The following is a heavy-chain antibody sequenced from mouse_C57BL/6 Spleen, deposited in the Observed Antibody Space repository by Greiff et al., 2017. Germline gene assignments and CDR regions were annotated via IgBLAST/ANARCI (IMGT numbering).Heavy chain of an antibody. Sequence: EVQLQQSGPELVKPGASVKISCKASGYTFTDYYMNWVKQSHGKSLEWIGDINPNNGGTSYNQKFKGKATLTVDKSSSTAYMELRSLTSEDSAVYYCARVGGAVVDPWFAYWGQGTLVTVSA. J-gene: IGHJ3*01. V-gene: IGHV1-26*01. D-gene: IGHD1-1*01. CDR1: GYTFTDYY. CDR2: INPNNGGT. CDR3: ARVGGAVVDPWFAY.